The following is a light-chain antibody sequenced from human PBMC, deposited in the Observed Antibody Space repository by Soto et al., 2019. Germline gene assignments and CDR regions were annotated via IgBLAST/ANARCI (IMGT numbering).Light chain of an antibody. CDR1: QGISNY. V-gene: IGKV1-27*01. CDR3: QQYAVSPIT. J-gene: IGKJ5*01. CDR2: AAS. Sequence: IQMTQSPSYMPASVGDRVTITCRASQGISNYLAWYQQKPGKVPKLLIYAASTLQSGVPSRFSGSGSGTDFTLTISSLQPEDVAVFYCQQYAVSPITFGKGTRLEIK.